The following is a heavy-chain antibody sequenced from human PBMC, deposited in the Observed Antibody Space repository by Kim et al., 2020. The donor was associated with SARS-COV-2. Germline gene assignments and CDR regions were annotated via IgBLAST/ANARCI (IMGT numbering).Heavy chain of an antibody. Sequence: GGSLRLSCAASGFTFSSYAMHWVRQAPGKGLEWVAVISYDGSNKYYAGSVKGRFTISRDNSKNTLYLQMNSLRAEDTAVYYCATSAVAGYYFDYWGQGTLVPVSS. J-gene: IGHJ4*02. CDR1: GFTFSSYA. D-gene: IGHD6-19*01. V-gene: IGHV3-30*04. CDR3: ATSAVAGYYFDY. CDR2: ISYDGSNK.